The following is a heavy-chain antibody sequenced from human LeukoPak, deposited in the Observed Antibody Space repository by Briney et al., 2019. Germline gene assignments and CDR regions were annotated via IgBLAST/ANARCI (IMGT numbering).Heavy chain of an antibody. CDR1: GGSISSYY. CDR3: ARSTYYYDSSGYYQYYFDY. Sequence: SETLSLTCTVSGGSISSYYWSWIRQPPGKGLEWIGYIYTSGSTNYNPSLKSRVTISVDTSKNQFSLKLSSVTAADTAVYYCARSTYYYDSSGYYQYYFDYWGQGTLVTVSS. V-gene: IGHV4-4*09. CDR2: IYTSGST. D-gene: IGHD3-22*01. J-gene: IGHJ4*02.